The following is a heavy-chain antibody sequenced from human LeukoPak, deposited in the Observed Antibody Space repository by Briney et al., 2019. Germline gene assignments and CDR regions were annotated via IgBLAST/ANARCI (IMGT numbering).Heavy chain of an antibody. Sequence: ASVKVSCKASGYTFTSYAINWVRQAPGQGLEWMGWINTNTGNPTYAQGFTGRFVFSLDTSVSTAYLQINSLKADDTAVYYCAREPNYHDSSGYVDWGQGTLVTVSS. CDR2: INTNTGNP. CDR1: GYTFTSYA. J-gene: IGHJ4*02. V-gene: IGHV7-4-1*02. CDR3: AREPNYHDSSGYVD. D-gene: IGHD3-22*01.